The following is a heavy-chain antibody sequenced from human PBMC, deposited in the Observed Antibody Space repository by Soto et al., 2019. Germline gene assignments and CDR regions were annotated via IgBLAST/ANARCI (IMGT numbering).Heavy chain of an antibody. CDR1: GYTFITYG. CDR3: ARGRRYDILTGYASGVHYYGMDV. CDR2: ISTFNGNT. D-gene: IGHD3-9*01. V-gene: IGHV1-18*01. J-gene: IGHJ6*02. Sequence: ASVKVSCKASGYTFITYGLSWVRQAPGQGFEWMGWISTFNGNTNYAQKFQGRVTITADESTSTAYMELSSLRSEDTAVYYCARGRRYDILTGYASGVHYYGMDVWGQGTTVTVSS.